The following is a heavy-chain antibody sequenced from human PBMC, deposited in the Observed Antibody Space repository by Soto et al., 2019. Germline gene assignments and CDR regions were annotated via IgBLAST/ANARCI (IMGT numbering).Heavy chain of an antibody. J-gene: IGHJ6*02. CDR3: ARDPQSTSAGGQDYYYGMDV. CDR2: ISAYNGNT. Sequence: ASVKVSCKASGYTFISYGISWVRQAPGQGLEWMGWISAYNGNTNYAQKLQGRVTMTTDTSTSTAYMELRSLRSDDTAVYYCARDPQSTSAGGQDYYYGMDVWGQGTTVTVSS. CDR1: GYTFISYG. D-gene: IGHD6-13*01. V-gene: IGHV1-18*01.